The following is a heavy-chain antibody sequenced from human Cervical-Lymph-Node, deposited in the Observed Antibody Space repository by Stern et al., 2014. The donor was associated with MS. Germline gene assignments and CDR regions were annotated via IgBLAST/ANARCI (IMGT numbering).Heavy chain of an antibody. CDR1: GYKFTNQW. CDR3: ATHPVGP. CDR2: IYPGDSDT. Sequence: EVQLVESGAEVKKPGESLKISCKTSGYKFTNQWIAWVRQMPGKGLEFMGIIYPGDSDTRYNPSFQGQVIISADKYINTAYLQWSSLKASDTAMYYCATHPVGPWGQGTLVTVSS. J-gene: IGHJ5*02. V-gene: IGHV5-51*01.